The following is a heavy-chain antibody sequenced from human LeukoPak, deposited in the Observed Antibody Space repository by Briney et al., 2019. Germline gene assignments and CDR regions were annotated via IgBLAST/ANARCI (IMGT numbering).Heavy chain of an antibody. CDR1: GYTFTSYA. Sequence: ASVKVSCKASGYTFTSYAMNWVRQAPGQGLVWMGWINTNTGNPTYAQGFTGRFVFSLDTSVSTAYLQISSLKAEDTAVYYCGKEALYYGMEVWGQGTTVTVSS. V-gene: IGHV7-4-1*02. J-gene: IGHJ6*02. CDR2: INTNTGNP. CDR3: GKEALYYGMEV.